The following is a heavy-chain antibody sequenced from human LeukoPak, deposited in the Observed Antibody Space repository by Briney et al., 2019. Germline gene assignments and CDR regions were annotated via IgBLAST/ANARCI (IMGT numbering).Heavy chain of an antibody. CDR1: GYTFNNYG. J-gene: IGHJ5*02. CDR3: AKDWHILTDRNWFDP. V-gene: IGHV1-18*01. D-gene: IGHD3-9*01. Sequence: ASVRVSCKASGYTFNNYGISWVRQAPGQGLEWMGWVTSYNSDRSYAQKVQARKTMSTDTSTSTNNMELRRLRFDDTAISYCAKDWHILTDRNWFDPWGQGTLVTVSS. CDR2: VTSYNSDR.